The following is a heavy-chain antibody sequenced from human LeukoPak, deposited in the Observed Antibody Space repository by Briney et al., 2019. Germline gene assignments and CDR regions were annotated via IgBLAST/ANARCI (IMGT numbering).Heavy chain of an antibody. J-gene: IGHJ4*02. CDR2: IKQDGSEK. CDR3: ARDSRDDFLSGNEYYFDY. CDR1: GFTFSSYW. D-gene: IGHD3-3*01. Sequence: GGSLRLSCAASGFTFSSYWMSWVRQAPGKGLECVANIKQDGSEKYYVDSVKGRFTISRDNAKNSLYLQMNSLRAEDTAVYYCARDSRDDFLSGNEYYFDYWGQGILVTVSS. V-gene: IGHV3-7*01.